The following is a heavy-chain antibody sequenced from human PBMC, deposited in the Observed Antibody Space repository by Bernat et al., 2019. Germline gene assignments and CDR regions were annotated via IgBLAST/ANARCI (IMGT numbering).Heavy chain of an antibody. CDR2: IIPIFGTA. Sequence: GSSVKVSCKASGGTFSSYAISWVRQAPGQGLEWMGGIIPIFGTANYAQKFQGRVTITADESTSTAYMELSSLRSEDTAVYYCATGGYSYGSAQEFDYWGQGTLVTVSS. V-gene: IGHV1-69*01. CDR1: GGTFSSYA. CDR3: ATGGYSYGSAQEFDY. D-gene: IGHD5-18*01. J-gene: IGHJ4*02.